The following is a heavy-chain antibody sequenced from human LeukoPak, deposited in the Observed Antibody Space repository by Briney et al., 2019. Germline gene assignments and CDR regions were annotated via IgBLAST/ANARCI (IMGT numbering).Heavy chain of an antibody. CDR2: IYYSGST. Sequence: SETLSLTCTVSGGSISSYYWRWIRQPPGKGLEWIGYIYYSGSTNYNPSLKSRVTISVDTSKNQFSLKLSSVTAADTAVYYCARSIAAAGLDYWGQGTLVTVSS. CDR3: ARSIAAAGLDY. CDR1: GGSISSYY. V-gene: IGHV4-59*01. D-gene: IGHD6-13*01. J-gene: IGHJ4*02.